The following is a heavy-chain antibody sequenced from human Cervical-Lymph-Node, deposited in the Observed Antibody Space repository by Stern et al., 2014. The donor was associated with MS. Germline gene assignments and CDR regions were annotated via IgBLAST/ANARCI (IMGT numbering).Heavy chain of an antibody. CDR3: AKDGGFADSHAGMDV. J-gene: IGHJ6*02. V-gene: IGHV3-9*01. D-gene: IGHD3/OR15-3a*01. Sequence: EVQLVESGGGLEQPGRSLRLSCAASGFAFPDYAMHWVRQRPGKGLEWVSTISWNSGITNYADSVQGRFTISRDNAQNSLYLTMSSLRPADTALYYCAKDGGFADSHAGMDVWGQGTTVTVS. CDR2: ISWNSGIT. CDR1: GFAFPDYA.